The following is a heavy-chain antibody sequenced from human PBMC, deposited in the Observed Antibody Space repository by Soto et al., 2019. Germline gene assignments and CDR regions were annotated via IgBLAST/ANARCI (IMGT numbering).Heavy chain of an antibody. CDR2: ISVHNGNT. Sequence: QVQLVQSGAEVKKPGASVKVSCNASGYTFTSYGISWVRQAPGQGLEWMGWISVHNGNTKYAQKLQGRVTMTTDTTTSTAYMEVRSLRSDDTAVYYCARDLNLGLGDYWGQGTLVTVSS. CDR3: ARDLNLGLGDY. V-gene: IGHV1-18*01. D-gene: IGHD7-27*01. J-gene: IGHJ4*02. CDR1: GYTFTSYG.